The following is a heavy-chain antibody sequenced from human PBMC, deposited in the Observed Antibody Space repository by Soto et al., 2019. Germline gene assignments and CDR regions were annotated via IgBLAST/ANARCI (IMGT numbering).Heavy chain of an antibody. CDR3: AAETPVVAATEIHYYGMDV. D-gene: IGHD2-15*01. CDR2: IVVGSGNT. Sequence: GASVKVSCKASGFTFTSSAVQWVRQARGQRLGWIGWIVVGSGNTNYAQKFQERVTITRDMSTSTAYMELSSLRSEDTAVYYCAAETPVVAATEIHYYGMDVWGQGATVTV. J-gene: IGHJ6*02. CDR1: GFTFTSSA. V-gene: IGHV1-58*01.